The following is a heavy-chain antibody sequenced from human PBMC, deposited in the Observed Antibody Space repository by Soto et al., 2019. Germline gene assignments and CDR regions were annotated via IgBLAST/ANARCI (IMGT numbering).Heavy chain of an antibody. CDR1: GGSVSSGSYY. CDR3: ARGHIVVVTAPYNWFDP. CDR2: IYYSGST. D-gene: IGHD2-21*02. V-gene: IGHV4-61*01. Sequence: ASETLSLTCTVSGGSVSSGSYYWSWIRQPPGKGLEWIGYIYYSGSTNYNPSLKSRVTISVDTSKNQFSLKLSSVTAADTAVYYCARGHIVVVTAPYNWFDPWGQGTLVTVSS. J-gene: IGHJ5*02.